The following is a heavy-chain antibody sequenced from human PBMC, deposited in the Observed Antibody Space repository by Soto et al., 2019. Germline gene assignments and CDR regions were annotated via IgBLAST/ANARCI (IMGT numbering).Heavy chain of an antibody. CDR2: IWYDGSYK. CDR3: ARGPRNTSVTPSIYN. D-gene: IGHD4-17*01. Sequence: GGSLRLSCAASGFTFSSYWMSWVRQAPGKGLEWVAVIWYDGSYKYYEDSVKGRFTISRDNSKNTLYLQMNSLRVEDTAVYYCARGPRNTSVTPSIYNWGQGTQVTVSS. V-gene: IGHV3-33*08. CDR1: GFTFSSYW. J-gene: IGHJ4*01.